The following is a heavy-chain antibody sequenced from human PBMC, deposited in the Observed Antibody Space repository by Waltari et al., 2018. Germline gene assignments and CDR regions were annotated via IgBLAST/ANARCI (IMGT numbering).Heavy chain of an antibody. CDR1: GGSISSYY. CDR3: ARGLYCGGDCYIPFDY. D-gene: IGHD2-21*01. J-gene: IGHJ4*02. CDR2: IYTSGST. V-gene: IGHV4-4*07. Sequence: QVQLQESGPGLVKPSETLSLTCTVSGGSISSYYWSWIRQPAGKGLEWIGRIYTSGSTNYNPSLKSRVTMSVDTSKNQFSLKLSSVTAADTAVYYCARGLYCGGDCYIPFDYWGQRTLVTVSS.